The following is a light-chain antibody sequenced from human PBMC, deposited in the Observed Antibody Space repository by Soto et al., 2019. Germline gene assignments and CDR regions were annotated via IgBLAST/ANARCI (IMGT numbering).Light chain of an antibody. J-gene: IGKJ1*01. CDR1: QSVSNSD. CDR3: QQYSSPPRT. V-gene: IGKV3-20*01. Sequence: EIVLTQSPGTLSLSPGERATLSCRASQSVSNSDLAWYQQKPGQAPRLLIYGASSRATGIPDRFSGSGSGTDFSLTISRLEPEDSAVYYCQQYSSPPRTFGQGTKVEIK. CDR2: GAS.